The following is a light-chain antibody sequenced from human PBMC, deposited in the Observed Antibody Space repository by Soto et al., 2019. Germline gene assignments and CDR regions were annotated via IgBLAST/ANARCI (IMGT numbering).Light chain of an antibody. J-gene: IGKJ1*01. CDR2: TAS. V-gene: IGKV1-39*01. Sequence: DIQMTQSPSSLSASVGDRVTITCRAGQTINSYVNWYQQKPGKAAKLLIYTASSLHSGVQSRFSGSGSGTDFTLTISSLQPEDFATYYCQQTYDTPRTFGQGTKVDIK. CDR3: QQTYDTPRT. CDR1: QTINSY.